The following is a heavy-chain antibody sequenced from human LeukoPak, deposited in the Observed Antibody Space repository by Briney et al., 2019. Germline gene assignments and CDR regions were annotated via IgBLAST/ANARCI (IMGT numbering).Heavy chain of an antibody. J-gene: IGHJ5*02. Sequence: ASVKVSCKASGSTFTSYEINWVRQATGHGLEWMGWMNPNSGNTVKEQKFQGRVTMTRNTPISTAYMELSSLRSEDTAVYYCARGDYDILTGYYPGWFDPWGQGTLVTVSS. V-gene: IGHV1-8*01. CDR3: ARGDYDILTGYYPGWFDP. CDR2: MNPNSGNT. D-gene: IGHD3-9*01. CDR1: GSTFTSYE.